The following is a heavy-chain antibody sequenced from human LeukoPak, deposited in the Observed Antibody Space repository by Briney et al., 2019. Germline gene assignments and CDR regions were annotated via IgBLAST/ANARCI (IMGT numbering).Heavy chain of an antibody. J-gene: IGHJ4*02. D-gene: IGHD3-10*01. V-gene: IGHV3-7*04. Sequence: GGSLRLSCAASWVTITIYWMGCVRQAPGKGLEWVASIKEDGTENYYVDSVKGRFTISRDNVENSLYLEMNSLRANAPAIYCCGRVKEVLRGAITGSLFDYWGQGTLVTVSS. CDR2: IKEDGTEN. CDR3: GRVKEVLRGAITGSLFDY. CDR1: WVTITIYW.